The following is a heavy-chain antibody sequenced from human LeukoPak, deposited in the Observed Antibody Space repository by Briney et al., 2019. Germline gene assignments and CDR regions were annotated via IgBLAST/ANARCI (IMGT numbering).Heavy chain of an antibody. CDR1: GFTFSSYG. V-gene: IGHV3-30*02. Sequence: GGCLRLSCAASGFTFSSYGMHWVRQAPGKGLEWAAFIRYDGSNKYYADSVKGRFTISRDNSKNTLYLQMNSLRAEDTAVYYCAKDLSGRFSSAGDYWGQGTLVTVSS. CDR3: AKDLSGRFSSAGDY. J-gene: IGHJ4*02. CDR2: IRYDGSNK. D-gene: IGHD3-22*01.